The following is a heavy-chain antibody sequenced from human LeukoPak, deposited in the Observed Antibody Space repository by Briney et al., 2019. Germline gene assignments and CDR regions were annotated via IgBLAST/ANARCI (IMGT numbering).Heavy chain of an antibody. CDR3: ARICSTTDCLISA. D-gene: IGHD2-2*01. J-gene: IGHJ4*02. Sequence: GGSLRLSCAASGFTFSGYWMHWVRQAPGKGLVWVARISTDGSYTGYADCVKGRFTISRDNAKNTVYLQMSSLRAGDTAIYYCARICSTTDCLISAWGQGTLVTVSS. V-gene: IGHV3-74*01. CDR1: GFTFSGYW. CDR2: ISTDGSYT.